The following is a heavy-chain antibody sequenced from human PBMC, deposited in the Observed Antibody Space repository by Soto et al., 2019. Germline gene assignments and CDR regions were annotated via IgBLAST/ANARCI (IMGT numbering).Heavy chain of an antibody. CDR2: IYYSGST. J-gene: IGHJ6*02. CDR3: ASSPAAAGTTSFYCMDV. V-gene: IGHV4-39*01. CDR1: GASISSSSYY. D-gene: IGHD6-13*01. Sequence: SETLSLTCTVSGASISSSSYYWGWIRQPPGKGLEWIVNIYYSGSTYYNPSLKSRVTISVDTSKNQFSLKLSSVTAADTAVYYCASSPAAAGTTSFYCMDVWGQGTTVTVSS.